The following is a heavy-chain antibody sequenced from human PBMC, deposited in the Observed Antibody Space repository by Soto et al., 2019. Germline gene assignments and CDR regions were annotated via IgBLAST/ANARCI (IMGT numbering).Heavy chain of an antibody. CDR3: SGRMQWLPLDF. D-gene: IGHD3-22*01. CDR1: GGSIRSGYYY. Sequence: QVQLQESGPGLVKPSQTLSLTCTVSGGSIRSGYYYWSWIRQHPGVGLEWIGYIDYSGNTYYNPALKSRVTLSGDTSNNQFSLELSSVPASDTALYDCSGRMQWLPLDFCGQGTMVTVSS. V-gene: IGHV4-31*03. CDR2: IDYSGNT. J-gene: IGHJ4*02.